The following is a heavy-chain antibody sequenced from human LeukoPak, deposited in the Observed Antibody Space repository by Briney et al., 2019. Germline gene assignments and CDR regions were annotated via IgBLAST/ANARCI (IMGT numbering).Heavy chain of an antibody. J-gene: IGHJ4*02. CDR3: TRGNRANGTPFDF. V-gene: IGHV6-1*01. CDR2: TYYRLKWYN. D-gene: IGHD2-8*01. Sequence: TLSPTCAFSGDSLSIITAGWDWLRQSPSRGIAWQGRTYYRLKWYNDDAVSVKSRITINPDTSKNQFSLQLNSVTPEDTAVYYCTRGNRANGTPFDFWGRGTLVTVSS. CDR1: GDSLSIITAG.